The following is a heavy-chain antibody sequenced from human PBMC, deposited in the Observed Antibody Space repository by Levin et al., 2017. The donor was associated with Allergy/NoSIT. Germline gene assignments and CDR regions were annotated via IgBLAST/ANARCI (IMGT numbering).Heavy chain of an antibody. D-gene: IGHD2-2*01. Sequence: GSLRLSCAASGFTFRNFYMHWVRQAPGKGLVWVSHINSDGTNTNYADSVKGRFTFSRDNAKNTLYLQMNNLRVEDSAVYYCARGGCSSTSCLDYWGQGILVTVSS. CDR1: GFTFRNFY. V-gene: IGHV3-74*01. J-gene: IGHJ4*02. CDR3: ARGGCSSTSCLDY. CDR2: INSDGTNT.